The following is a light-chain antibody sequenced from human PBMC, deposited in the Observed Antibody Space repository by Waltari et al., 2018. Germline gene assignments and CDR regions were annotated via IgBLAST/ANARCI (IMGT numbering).Light chain of an antibody. J-gene: IGKJ5*01. CDR1: QSIATN. CDR2: DAS. V-gene: IGKV3-15*01. CDR3: QQYNRWPPIT. Sequence: EVVMTQSPATLSVSPGERASPSCRASQSIATNLAWYQQKPGQPPRLLVYDASTRAPSIPARFKGSGSGTEFTLTISSLQSEDSAVYYCQQYNRWPPITFGQGTRLEI.